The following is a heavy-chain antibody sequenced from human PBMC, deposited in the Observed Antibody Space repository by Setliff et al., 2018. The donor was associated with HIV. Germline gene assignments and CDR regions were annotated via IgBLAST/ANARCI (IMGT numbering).Heavy chain of an antibody. CDR2: ISVDGSGK. CDR1: GSTFSDSV. J-gene: IGHJ6*03. V-gene: IGHV3-30*07. CDR3: VKDEEYIGVVSATMNMPGYYHYYYMDV. Sequence: GGSLRLSCTASGSTFSDSVMHWVRQPPGKGLEWVAAISVDGSGKFYADSVKGRFTISRDNSRNTLYLQMNSLRAEDTAVYYCVKDEEYIGVVSATMNMPGYYHYYYMDVWGKGSTVTVSS. D-gene: IGHD2-2*01.